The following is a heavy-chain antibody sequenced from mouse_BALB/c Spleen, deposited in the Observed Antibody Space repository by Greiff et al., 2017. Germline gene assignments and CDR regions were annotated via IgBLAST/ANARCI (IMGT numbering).Heavy chain of an antibody. CDR1: GFSLTSYG. V-gene: IGHV2-2*02. J-gene: IGHJ4*01. CDR2: IRSGGST. Sequence: VKLVESGPGLVQPSKSLSITCTVSGFSLTSYGVHWVRQSPGKGLEWLGVIRSGGSTDYNAAFISRLSISKDNSKSQIFFKMNSRQAKDTAIYYCSRSTDYRYDDAMDCWGEGTSVTVSS. CDR3: SRSTDYRYDDAMDC. D-gene: IGHD2-14*01.